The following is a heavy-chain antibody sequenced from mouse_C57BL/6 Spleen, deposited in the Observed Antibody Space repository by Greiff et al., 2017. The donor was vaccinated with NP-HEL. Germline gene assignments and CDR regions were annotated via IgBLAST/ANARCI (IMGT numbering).Heavy chain of an antibody. V-gene: IGHV2-5*01. CDR2: IWRGGST. CDR3: AKVATGGNWYFDV. CDR1: GFSLTSYG. Sequence: VKLMESGPGLVQPSQSLSITCTVSGFSLTSYGVHWVRQSPGKGLEWLGVIWRGGSTDYNAAFMSRLSITKDNSKSQVFFKMNSLQADDTAIYYCAKVATGGNWYFDVWGTGTTVTVSS. D-gene: IGHD1-1*01. J-gene: IGHJ1*03.